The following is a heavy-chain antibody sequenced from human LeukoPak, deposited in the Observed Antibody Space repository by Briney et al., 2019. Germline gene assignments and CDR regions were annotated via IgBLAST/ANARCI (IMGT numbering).Heavy chain of an antibody. CDR2: IKSDGTYT. V-gene: IGHV3-74*01. J-gene: IGHJ4*02. Sequence: PGGSLRLSCAASGFTFSSYWMHWVRQAPGKGLVWVSRIKSDGTYTTYADSVKGRFTISRDDSNNALYLQMHSLRAEDTALYYCASGPPFLKYFEYWGQGTLVTVSS. D-gene: IGHD3-3*01. CDR3: ASGPPFLKYFEY. CDR1: GFTFSSYW.